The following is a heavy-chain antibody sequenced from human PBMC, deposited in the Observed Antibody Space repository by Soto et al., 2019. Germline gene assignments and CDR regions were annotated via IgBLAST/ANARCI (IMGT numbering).Heavy chain of an antibody. V-gene: IGHV1-46*03. CDR2: INPSGGST. CDR3: ARDLGYITRTYYYYYMDV. D-gene: IGHD5-12*01. J-gene: IGHJ6*03. Sequence: VASVKVSCKASGYTFTSYYMHWVRQAPGQGLEWMGIINPSGGSTSYAQKFQGRVTMTRDTSTSTVYMELSSLRSEDTAVYYCARDLGYITRTYYYYYMDVWGKGTTVTVSS. CDR1: GYTFTSYY.